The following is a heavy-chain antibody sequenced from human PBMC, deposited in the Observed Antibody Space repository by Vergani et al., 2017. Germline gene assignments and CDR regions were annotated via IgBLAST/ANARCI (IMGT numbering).Heavy chain of an antibody. Sequence: EVQLVESGGGLVQPGRSLRLSCAASGFTFDDYAMHWVRQAPGKGLEWVSGISWNSGSIGYADSVKGRFTISRDNAKNSLYLQMNSLRAEDTALYYCAKDQSRGYSYCHFDYWGQGTLVTVSS. CDR2: ISWNSGSI. CDR1: GFTFDDYA. V-gene: IGHV3-9*01. J-gene: IGHJ4*02. D-gene: IGHD5-18*01. CDR3: AKDQSRGYSYCHFDY.